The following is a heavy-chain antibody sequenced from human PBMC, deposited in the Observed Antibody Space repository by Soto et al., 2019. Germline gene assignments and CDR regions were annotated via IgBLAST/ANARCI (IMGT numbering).Heavy chain of an antibody. CDR3: VSPHSESSNAFDL. CDR1: GFRFSHYS. Sequence: PGGSLRLSCAASGFRFSHYSMHWVRQPPGKGLEWVALISYDGENQYFTDSVRGRFTISRDNSKTAVYLEMNDLRLDDTATYYCVSPHSESSNAFDLWGQGTLVIVSS. J-gene: IGHJ5*02. D-gene: IGHD3-10*01. V-gene: IGHV3-30*04. CDR2: ISYDGENQ.